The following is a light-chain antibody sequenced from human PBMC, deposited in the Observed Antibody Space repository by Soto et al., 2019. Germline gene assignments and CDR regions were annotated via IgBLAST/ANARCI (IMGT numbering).Light chain of an antibody. J-gene: IGLJ2*01. V-gene: IGLV1-40*01. Sequence: QSVLTQPPSVSGAPGQRVTISCTGSSSNIGAGFDVHWYQQLPGTAPKLLIHDNNNRPSGVPDRFSGSKSGTSASLAITGLQADDEADYYCQSYDSSLSDLVFGGGTKLTVL. CDR2: DNN. CDR1: SSNIGAGFD. CDR3: QSYDSSLSDLV.